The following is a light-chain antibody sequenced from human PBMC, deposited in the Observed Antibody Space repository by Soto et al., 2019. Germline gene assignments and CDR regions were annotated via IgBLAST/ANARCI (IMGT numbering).Light chain of an antibody. Sequence: SALTQPASVSGSPGQSITISCIGTSSDVGMYDFVSWYQQHPGKAPKLIIHEASKRPSGISARFSGSKSGNTASLTISGLQAEDEGDYFCCSYAGSSTWVFGGGTKLTVL. CDR3: CSYAGSSTWV. J-gene: IGLJ3*02. CDR1: SSDVGMYDF. CDR2: EAS. V-gene: IGLV2-23*01.